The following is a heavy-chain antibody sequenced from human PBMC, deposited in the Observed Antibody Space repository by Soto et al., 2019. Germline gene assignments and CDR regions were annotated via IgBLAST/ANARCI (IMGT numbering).Heavy chain of an antibody. CDR3: ARDLGWAFDS. Sequence: EVQLVESGGGSVQPGGSLRLSCAASGFTFSTFSMNWVRQAPGRGLEWISYISGGGRPISYADSVKGRFTISRDNAKNSFYLQMDSLTDEDTAVYYCARDLGWAFDSWGQGILVTVAS. J-gene: IGHJ4*02. D-gene: IGHD6-19*01. CDR2: ISGGGRPI. CDR1: GFTFSTFS. V-gene: IGHV3-48*02.